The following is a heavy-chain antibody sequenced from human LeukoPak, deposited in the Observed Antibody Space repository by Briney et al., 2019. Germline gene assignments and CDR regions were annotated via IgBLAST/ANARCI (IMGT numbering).Heavy chain of an antibody. V-gene: IGHV1-24*01. CDR2: FDPKDGDT. CDR1: GYTLTELS. D-gene: IGHD2-2*01. CDR3: AKDVGEYCSSTNCYASDY. J-gene: IGHJ4*02. Sequence: ASVKVSCKVSGYTLTELSVHWVRQAPGKGLEWMGNFDPKDGDTIYAQRFQGRVTMTEDTSTHTAYMELSSLRSEDTAVYYCAKDVGEYCSSTNCYASDYWGQGTLVTVSS.